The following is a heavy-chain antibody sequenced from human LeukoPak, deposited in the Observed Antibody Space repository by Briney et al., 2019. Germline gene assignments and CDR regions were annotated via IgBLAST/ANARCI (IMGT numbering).Heavy chain of an antibody. J-gene: IGHJ4*02. D-gene: IGHD6-6*01. V-gene: IGHV1-8*03. CDR3: AVGIAARGYYFDY. CDR2: MNPNSGNT. CDR1: GYTFTSYD. Sequence: ASVKVSCKASGYTFTSYDINWVRQATGQGLEWMGWMNPNSGNTGYAQKFQGRVTITRNTSISTAYMELSSLRSEDTAVYYCAVGIAARGYYFDYWGQGTLVTVSS.